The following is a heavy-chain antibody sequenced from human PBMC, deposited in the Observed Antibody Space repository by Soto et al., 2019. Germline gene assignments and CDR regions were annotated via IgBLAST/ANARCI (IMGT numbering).Heavy chain of an antibody. CDR2: INPNGGVT. Sequence: QVQLVQSGAEVRKPGASVTVSCRSSGDSFNDYYIHWVRQAPGQGFEWMGWINPNGGVTKYAQKFQGWVSMTREPSIRTVYMQLSRLRSADTAVYYCARESGGATATLDYYYFYMDVWGTGTTLTVYS. CDR1: GDSFNDYY. J-gene: IGHJ6*03. V-gene: IGHV1-2*04. D-gene: IGHD5-12*01. CDR3: ARESGGATATLDYYYFYMDV.